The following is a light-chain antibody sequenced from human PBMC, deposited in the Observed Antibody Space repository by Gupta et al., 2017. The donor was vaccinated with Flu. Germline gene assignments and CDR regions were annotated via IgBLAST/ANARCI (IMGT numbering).Light chain of an antibody. Sequence: SYELSQPSSVSVSPGQTASITCSGHKLGEKYACWYQQKPGQSPLLVIYEDHKRPAGIPERFSGANSGNTATLTIGGAQALDEADYYSQAWDSSPVVFGGGTKLTVL. V-gene: IGLV3-1*01. J-gene: IGLJ2*01. CDR3: QAWDSSPVV. CDR1: KLGEKY. CDR2: EDH.